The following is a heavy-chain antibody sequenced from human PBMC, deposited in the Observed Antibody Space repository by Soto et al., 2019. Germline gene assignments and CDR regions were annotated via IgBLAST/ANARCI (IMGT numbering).Heavy chain of an antibody. D-gene: IGHD6-6*01. V-gene: IGHV1-2*02. CDR1: GYTFTGYY. CDR2: INPNSGGT. Sequence: ASVKLSCKACGYTFTGYYMHCVRQAPEQGLEWMGWINPNSGGTNYAQKFQGRVTMTRDTSISTAYMERSRLRSDDTAVYYWARGKYSSSPPPYWGQGTLVTVSS. CDR3: ARGKYSSSPPPY. J-gene: IGHJ4*02.